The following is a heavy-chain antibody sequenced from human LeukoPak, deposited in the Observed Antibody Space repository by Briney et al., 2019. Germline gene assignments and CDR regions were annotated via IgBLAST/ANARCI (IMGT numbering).Heavy chain of an antibody. V-gene: IGHV3-11*04. CDR1: GFTFSDYY. CDR3: ARDRKGMATILYYFDY. D-gene: IGHD5-24*01. Sequence: GSLRLSCAASGFTFSDYYMSWIRQAPGKGLEWVSYISSSGSTIYYADSVKGRFTISRDNAKNSLYLQMNSLRAEDTAVYYCARDRKGMATILYYFDYWGQGTLVTVSS. J-gene: IGHJ4*02. CDR2: ISSSGSTI.